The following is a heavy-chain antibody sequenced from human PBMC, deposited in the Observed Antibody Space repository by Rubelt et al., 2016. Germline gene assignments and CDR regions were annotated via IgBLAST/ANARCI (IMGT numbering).Heavy chain of an antibody. V-gene: IGHV3-30*09. Sequence: VLPGRSLRLSCVASGFTLSDRVMHWVRQTPGKRLEWVAGLSIDVNVKHYADSVKGRFGISRDNSKNTLYLQMDSLGVEDTAVYYCAREGYSSGRAPAFDYWGQGTPVTISS. CDR3: AREGYSSGRAPAFDY. CDR1: GFTLSDRV. CDR2: LSIDVNVK. J-gene: IGHJ4*02. D-gene: IGHD6-19*01.